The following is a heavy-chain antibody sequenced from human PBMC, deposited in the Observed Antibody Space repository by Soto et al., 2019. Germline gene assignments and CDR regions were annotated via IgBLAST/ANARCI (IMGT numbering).Heavy chain of an antibody. CDR2: ISYDGSNK. Sequence: QVQLVESGGGVVQPGRSLRLSCAASGFTFSSYAMHWVRQAPGKGLEWVSVISYDGSNKYYADSVKGRFTISRDKFKNTLYLQMNSLRAEDTAVYYCASEKSPYRSGWDNRHFDDWGQGILVTVSA. CDR3: ASEKSPYRSGWDNRHFDD. V-gene: IGHV3-30-3*01. CDR1: GFTFSSYA. D-gene: IGHD6-19*01. J-gene: IGHJ4*02.